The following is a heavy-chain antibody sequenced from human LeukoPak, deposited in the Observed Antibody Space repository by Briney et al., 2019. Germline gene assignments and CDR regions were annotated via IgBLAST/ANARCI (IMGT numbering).Heavy chain of an antibody. CDR3: ARGYCTNGVCRYFDY. D-gene: IGHD2-8*01. CDR2: INHSGST. J-gene: IGHJ4*02. V-gene: IGHV4-34*01. Sequence: SETLSLTCAVYGGSFSGYYWSRIRQPPGKGLEWIGEINHSGSTNYNPSLKSRVTISVDTSKNQFSLKLSSVTAADTAVYYCARGYCTNGVCRYFDYWGQGTLVTVSS. CDR1: GGSFSGYY.